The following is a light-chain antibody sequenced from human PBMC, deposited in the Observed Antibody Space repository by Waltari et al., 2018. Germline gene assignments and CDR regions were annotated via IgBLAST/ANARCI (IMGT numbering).Light chain of an antibody. V-gene: IGLV2-8*01. CDR1: RSDIGIYNY. J-gene: IGLJ1*01. CDR3: NSYAGSNTFV. CDR2: EVN. Sequence: QSALTPPPSASGSPGQSVTISCPGTRSDIGIYNYVSWYQHHPGKAPKLIISEVNERPSGVPDRFSGSKSGNTASLTVSGLQPEDEADYYCNSYAGSNTFVFGTGTRVSVL.